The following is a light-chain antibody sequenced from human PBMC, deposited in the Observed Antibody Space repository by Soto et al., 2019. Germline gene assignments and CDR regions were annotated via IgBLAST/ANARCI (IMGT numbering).Light chain of an antibody. CDR2: AAS. J-gene: IGKJ4*01. CDR3: QQLRMYPST. CDR1: QSISSW. Sequence: DIQMTQSPSTLPASVGDRVTITCRANQSISSWLAWYQQKPGKAPKLLIYAASTLYGGVPSRFSGSGSGTDFALTITSLQAEDFATYYCQQLRMYPSTFGGGTKVEIK. V-gene: IGKV1-5*01.